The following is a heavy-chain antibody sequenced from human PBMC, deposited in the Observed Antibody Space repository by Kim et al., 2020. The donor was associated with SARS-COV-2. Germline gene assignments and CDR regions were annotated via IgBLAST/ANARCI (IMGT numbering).Heavy chain of an antibody. CDR1: GASINNYY. V-gene: IGHV4-4*07. Sequence: SETLSLTCSVSGASINNYYWSWIRQPAGKGLEWIGRMYGAGGTDYNPSLKSRVAISVDTSRNQFSLKLTSMTAADTAVYYCARGPSQGIPLDFWGQGTLVTVSS. CDR3: ARGPSQGIPLDF. CDR2: MYGAGGT. D-gene: IGHD6-6*01. J-gene: IGHJ4*02.